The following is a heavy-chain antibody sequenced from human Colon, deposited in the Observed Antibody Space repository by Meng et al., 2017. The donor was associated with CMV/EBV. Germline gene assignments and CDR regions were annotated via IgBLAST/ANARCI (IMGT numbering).Heavy chain of an antibody. V-gene: IGHV3-21*06. CDR3: ARALYDSLTGYSRYFDL. CDR1: FSFNSYG. D-gene: IGHD3-9*01. J-gene: IGHJ2*01. CDR2: ISGSSEYI. Sequence: FSFNSYGMFWVRQAPGKGLEWVSGISGSSEYIFYADSLKGRSAISRDNAENSLFLHMSSLRAEDTAVYYCARALYDSLTGYSRYFDLWGRGTLVTSPQ.